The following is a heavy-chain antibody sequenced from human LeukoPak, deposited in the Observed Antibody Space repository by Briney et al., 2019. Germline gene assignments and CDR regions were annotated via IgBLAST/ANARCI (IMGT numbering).Heavy chain of an antibody. V-gene: IGHV4-59*01. D-gene: IGHD3-10*01. Sequence: SETLSLTCTVSGGSISSYYWSWIRQPPGKGLEWIGYIYYSGSTNYNPSLKSRVTISVDASKNQFSLKLSSVTAADTAVYYCARDRALRDAFDIWGQGTMVTVSS. J-gene: IGHJ3*02. CDR3: ARDRALRDAFDI. CDR2: IYYSGST. CDR1: GGSISSYY.